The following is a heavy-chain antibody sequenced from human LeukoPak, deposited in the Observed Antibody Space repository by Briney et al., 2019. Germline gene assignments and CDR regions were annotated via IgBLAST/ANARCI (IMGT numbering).Heavy chain of an antibody. CDR3: ARASLPLYGSGSLYYYYYYMDV. CDR2: ISSSSSYI. D-gene: IGHD3-10*01. J-gene: IGHJ6*03. CDR1: GFTFSSYS. V-gene: IGHV3-21*01. Sequence: GGSLRLSCAASGFTFSSYSMNWVRQAPGKGLEWVSSISSSSSYIYYADSVKGRFTISRDNAKNSLYLQMNSLRAEDTAVYYCARASLPLYGSGSLYYYYYYMDVWGKGTTVTVPS.